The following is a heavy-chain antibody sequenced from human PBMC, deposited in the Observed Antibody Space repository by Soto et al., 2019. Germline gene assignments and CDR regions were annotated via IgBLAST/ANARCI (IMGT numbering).Heavy chain of an antibody. V-gene: IGHV4-31*03. D-gene: IGHD3-10*01. J-gene: IGHJ4*02. CDR2: IYYNGNT. CDR1: GGSLSSGSYS. CDR3: ARHGRGSDY. Sequence: PSETLSLTCTVSGGSLSSGSYSWSWIRQRPGEGLEWIGYIYYNGNTYYNPSLKSRVTISLDTSKNQFSLRLSSVTAADTAVYYCARHGRGSDYWGQGTLVTVSS.